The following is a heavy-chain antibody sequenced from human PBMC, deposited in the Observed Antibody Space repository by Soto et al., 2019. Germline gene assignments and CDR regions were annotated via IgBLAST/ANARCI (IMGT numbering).Heavy chain of an antibody. Sequence: EVQLLGSGGGLVQPGGSLRLSCTASGFTFSLYGMTWVRQAPGKGLEWLSATSDGSTFYRDSVKGRFSMSRVDSINTLFLHMSSLRAEDTATYYCARLVPGTWFGDYWGQGILVSVSS. CDR1: GFTFSLYG. CDR2: TSDGST. CDR3: ARLVPGTWFGDY. J-gene: IGHJ4*02. V-gene: IGHV3-23*01. D-gene: IGHD6-19*01.